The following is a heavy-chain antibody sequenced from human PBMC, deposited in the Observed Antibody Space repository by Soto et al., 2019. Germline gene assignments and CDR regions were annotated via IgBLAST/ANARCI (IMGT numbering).Heavy chain of an antibody. CDR3: ARGYDSSGYYYFQH. J-gene: IGHJ1*01. Sequence: GGSLRLSCAASGFTFSSYSMNWVRQAPGKGLEWVSSISSSSSYIYYADSVKGRFTISRDNAKNSLYLQMNSLRAEDTAVYYCARGYDSSGYYYFQHWGQGTLVTVSS. CDR2: ISSSSSYI. D-gene: IGHD3-22*01. V-gene: IGHV3-21*01. CDR1: GFTFSSYS.